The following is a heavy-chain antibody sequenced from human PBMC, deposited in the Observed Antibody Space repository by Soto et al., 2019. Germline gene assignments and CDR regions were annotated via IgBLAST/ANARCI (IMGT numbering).Heavy chain of an antibody. CDR3: ARDQSWLGSSDGMDV. D-gene: IGHD6-13*01. V-gene: IGHV3-13*01. CDR1: GFTFSSYD. J-gene: IGHJ6*02. CDR2: IGTAGYT. Sequence: GGSLRLSCAASGFTFSSYDMHWVRQATGKGLEWVSAIGTAGYTYYPGSVKGRFTISRENAKNSLYLQMNSLRAEDTAVYYCARDQSWLGSSDGMDVWGQGTTVTVSS.